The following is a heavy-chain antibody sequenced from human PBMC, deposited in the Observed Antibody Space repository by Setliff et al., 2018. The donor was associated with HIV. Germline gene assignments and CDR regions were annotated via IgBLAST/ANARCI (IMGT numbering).Heavy chain of an antibody. CDR3: ARGARLLAAYSDRWDYFYMAV. Sequence: KTSETLSLTCAVYGGSFSEYYWSCFRQSPGKGLEWIGEINHSGSTHYNPPLKSRATISVDTSKNQFSLRLNSVTAADTAVYYCARGARLLAAYSDRWDYFYMAVWGKGTTVTVSS. CDR2: INHSGST. D-gene: IGHD1-26*01. V-gene: IGHV4-34*01. CDR1: GGSFSEYY. J-gene: IGHJ6*03.